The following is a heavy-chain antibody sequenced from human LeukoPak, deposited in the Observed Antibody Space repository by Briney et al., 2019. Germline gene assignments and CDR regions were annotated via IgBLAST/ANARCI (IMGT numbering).Heavy chain of an antibody. J-gene: IGHJ4*02. CDR1: GFTFSSYA. CDR3: ARISDILTGYPDY. CDR2: ISYDGSNK. D-gene: IGHD3-9*01. V-gene: IGHV3-30-3*01. Sequence: QAGGSLRLSCAASGFTFSSYAMHWVRQAPGKGLEWVAVISYDGSNKYYADSVKGRFTISRDNSKNTLYLQMNSLRAEDTAVYYCARISDILTGYPDYWGQGTLVTVSS.